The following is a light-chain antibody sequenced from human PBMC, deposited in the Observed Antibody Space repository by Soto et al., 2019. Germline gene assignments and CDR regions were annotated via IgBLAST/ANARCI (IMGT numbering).Light chain of an antibody. CDR3: SSYTSSTTLDVV. J-gene: IGLJ2*01. Sequence: QSALTQPASVSGSPGQSITISCTGTSSDVGGHNYVSWYQQHPGTAPKLMIYEVTNRPSGVSNRFSGSKSGNTASLTISGRQAEDEADYYCSSYTSSTTLDVVFGGGTKLTVL. CDR2: EVT. CDR1: SSDVGGHNY. V-gene: IGLV2-14*01.